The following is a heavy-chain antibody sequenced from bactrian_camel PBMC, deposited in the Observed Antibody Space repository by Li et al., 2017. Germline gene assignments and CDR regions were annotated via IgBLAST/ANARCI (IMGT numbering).Heavy chain of an antibody. CDR2: IDSDGST. V-gene: IGHV3S53*01. D-gene: IGHD1*01. J-gene: IGHJ4*01. CDR3: AADSLPYFRPRLCGFQY. CDR1: GNRDSNQC. Sequence: HVQLVESGGGAVQAGGSPRLTCTASGNRDSNQCMAWFRQAPGKKREGVATIDSDGSTDYADSVKGRFTISRDSVDGTLWLHMDTLKPEDTAMYYCAADSLPYFRPRLCGFQYSGQGTQVTVS.